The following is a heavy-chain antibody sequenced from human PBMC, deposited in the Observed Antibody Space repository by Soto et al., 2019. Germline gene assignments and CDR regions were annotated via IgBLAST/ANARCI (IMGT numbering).Heavy chain of an antibody. CDR1: TFSMYS. CDR2: ISSGGVYI. CDR3: TRDQGGSYDSWFDP. V-gene: IGHV3-21*06. Sequence: EVQVVESGGGLVNPGGSLRLSCNFTFSMYSMNWVRQAPGKGLEWVASISSGGVYIKYADSVQGRFTISRDNAKNSVSLQMNSLKVEATAVYYCTRDQGGSYDSWFDPWGQGTRVVVSS. J-gene: IGHJ5*02. D-gene: IGHD1-26*01.